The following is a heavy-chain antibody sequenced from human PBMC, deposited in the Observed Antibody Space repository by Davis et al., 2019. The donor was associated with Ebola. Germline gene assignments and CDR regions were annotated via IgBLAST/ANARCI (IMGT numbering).Heavy chain of an antibody. CDR2: ISYAGNNK. V-gene: IGHV3-30-3*01. CDR1: GFTFNRFA. Sequence: PGGSLRLSCAASGFTFNRFALHWVRQAPGKGLEWVAFISYAGNNKYYGDSVKGRFTISRDNSKNTLYLQMNSLRTEDTAVYYCAREYYDTSGSLGYWGQGTLVTVSS. D-gene: IGHD3-22*01. CDR3: AREYYDTSGSLGY. J-gene: IGHJ4*02.